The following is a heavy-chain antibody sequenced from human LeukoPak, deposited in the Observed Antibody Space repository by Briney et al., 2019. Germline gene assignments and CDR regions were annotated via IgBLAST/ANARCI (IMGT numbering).Heavy chain of an antibody. CDR2: ISWNSGSI. D-gene: IGHD1-1*01. J-gene: IGHJ4*02. CDR3: AKVGTIGTVGGFDY. CDR1: GFTFDDYA. Sequence: PGRSLRLSRAASGFTFDDYAMHWVRQAPGKGLEWVSGISWNSGSIGYADSVKGRFTISRDYAKNSLYLQMNSLRAEDTALYYCAKVGTIGTVGGFDYWGQGTLVTVSS. V-gene: IGHV3-9*01.